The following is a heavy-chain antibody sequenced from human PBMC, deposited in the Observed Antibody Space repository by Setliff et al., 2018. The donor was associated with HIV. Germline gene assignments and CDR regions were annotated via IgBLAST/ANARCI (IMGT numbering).Heavy chain of an antibody. D-gene: IGHD1-7*01. CDR2: ITGSSDTI. CDR1: GFTFSSYE. CDR3: AREGITGTTLHPY. V-gene: IGHV3-48*03. Sequence: GGSMRLSCAAYGFTFSSYEMDWFRQAPGKGLEWVSYITGSSDTIYYADSVKGRFTISRDNAKNSMYLQMNTQRAEDTAVYYCAREGITGTTLHPYWGQGTLVTVSS. J-gene: IGHJ4*02.